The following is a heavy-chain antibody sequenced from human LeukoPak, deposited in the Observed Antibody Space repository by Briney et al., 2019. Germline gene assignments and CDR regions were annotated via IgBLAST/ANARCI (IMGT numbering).Heavy chain of an antibody. CDR1: GFTFSSYS. CDR2: ISRSGTYV. Sequence: GGSLRLSCAASGFTFSSYSMNGVRQAPGKGLEGVSSISRSGTYVYYADSVKGRFTISRDNAKNSLSLQMNSLRADDAAVYYCARARSKQLAGYLPDGFDIWGQGTMVTVSS. J-gene: IGHJ3*02. V-gene: IGHV3-21*01. CDR3: ARARSKQLAGYLPDGFDI. D-gene: IGHD3-9*01.